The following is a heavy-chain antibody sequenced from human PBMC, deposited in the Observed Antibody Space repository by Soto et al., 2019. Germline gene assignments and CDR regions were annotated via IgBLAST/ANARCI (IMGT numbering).Heavy chain of an antibody. CDR2: IIPIFGTA. CDR3: ARADYYGSGVNYYYYYGMDV. CDR1: GGTFSSYA. Sequence: SVKVSCKXSGGTFSSYAISWVRQAPGQGLEWMGGIIPIFGTANYAQKFQGRVTITADESTSTAYMELSSLRSEDTAVYYCARADYYGSGVNYYYYYGMDVWGQGTTVTVSS. V-gene: IGHV1-69*13. J-gene: IGHJ6*02. D-gene: IGHD3-10*01.